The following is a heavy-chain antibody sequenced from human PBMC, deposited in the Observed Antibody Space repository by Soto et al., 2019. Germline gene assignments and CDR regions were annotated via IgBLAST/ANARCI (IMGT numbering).Heavy chain of an antibody. CDR3: ARDVFHALVRGVIISPFDY. CDR1: GYTFTSYG. D-gene: IGHD3-10*01. V-gene: IGHV1-18*01. Sequence: QVQLVQSGAEVKKPGASVKVSCKASGYTFTSYGISWVRQAPGQGLEWMGWISAYNGNTNYAQKLQGRVTMTTDTSTSTAYMELRSLRSDDTAVYYCARDVFHALVRGVIISPFDYWGQGTLVTVSS. J-gene: IGHJ4*02. CDR2: ISAYNGNT.